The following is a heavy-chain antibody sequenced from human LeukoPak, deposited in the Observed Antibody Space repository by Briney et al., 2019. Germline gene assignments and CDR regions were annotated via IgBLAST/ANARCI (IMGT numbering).Heavy chain of an antibody. CDR2: ISSSGSTI. V-gene: IGHV3-48*03. Sequence: GGSRRLSCAASEFTFSSYEMNWARQAPGKGLEWVSYISSSGSTIYYADSVKGRFTISRDNAKNSLYLQMNSLRAEDTAVYYCARDRYCSGGSCYYFDYWGQGTLVTVSS. D-gene: IGHD2-15*01. J-gene: IGHJ4*02. CDR3: ARDRYCSGGSCYYFDY. CDR1: EFTFSSYE.